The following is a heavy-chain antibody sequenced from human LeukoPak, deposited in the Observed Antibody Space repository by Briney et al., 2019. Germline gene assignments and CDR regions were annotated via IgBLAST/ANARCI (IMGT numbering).Heavy chain of an antibody. CDR1: GGSIRSGGYF. CDR3: ARDQKFTETTYHAFDV. CDR2: VDYSGTT. J-gene: IGHJ3*01. D-gene: IGHD4-11*01. V-gene: IGHV4-31*03. Sequence: SETLSLTCTVSGGSIRSGGYFWNWIRHHPGEGLEWIGYVDYSGTTSYNPSLKSRLIISLDTSKNQFSLRLSSVTAADTAVYYCARDQKFTETTYHAFDVWGQGTLVTVSS.